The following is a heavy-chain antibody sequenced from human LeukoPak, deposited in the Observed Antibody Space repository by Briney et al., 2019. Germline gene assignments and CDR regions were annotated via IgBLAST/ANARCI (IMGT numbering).Heavy chain of an antibody. CDR2: INHSGST. CDR3: ARGYSSSTSCYLY. D-gene: IGHD2-2*01. J-gene: IGHJ4*02. V-gene: IGHV4-34*01. CDR1: GGSFSGYY. Sequence: PSETLSLTCAVYGGSFSGYYWSWIRQPPRKGLEWIGEINHSGSTNYNPSLKSRVTISVDTSKNQFSLKLSSVTAADTAVYYCARGYSSSTSCYLYWGQGTLVTVSS.